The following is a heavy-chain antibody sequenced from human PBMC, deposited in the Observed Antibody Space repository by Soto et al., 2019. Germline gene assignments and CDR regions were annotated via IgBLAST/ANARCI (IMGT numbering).Heavy chain of an antibody. CDR3: ARVGAAAGPYYFDY. CDR1: GYIFTSYA. V-gene: IGHV1-3*01. D-gene: IGHD6-13*01. J-gene: IGHJ4*02. CDR2: INAGNGNT. Sequence: ASVKVSCKASGYIFTSYAMHWVRQAPGQRLEWMGWINAGNGNTRYSQKFQGRVTITRDTSASTAYMELSSLRSEDTAVYYWARVGAAAGPYYFDYWGQGTLVTVSS.